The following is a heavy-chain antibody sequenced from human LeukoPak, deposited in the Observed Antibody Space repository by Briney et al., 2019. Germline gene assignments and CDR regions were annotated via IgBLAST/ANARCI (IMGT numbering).Heavy chain of an antibody. CDR2: IWYDGSNK. J-gene: IGHJ6*03. CDR3: ARGYYDFWSGYYTCYYSYMDV. CDR1: GFSFSSYG. Sequence: GGSLRLSCAASGFSFSSYGMHWVRQAPGKGLEWVADIWYDGSNKYYADSVKGRFTISRDNSKNTLYLQMNSLRAEDTAVYYCARGYYDFWSGYYTCYYSYMDVWGKGTTVTVSS. V-gene: IGHV3-33*01. D-gene: IGHD3-3*01.